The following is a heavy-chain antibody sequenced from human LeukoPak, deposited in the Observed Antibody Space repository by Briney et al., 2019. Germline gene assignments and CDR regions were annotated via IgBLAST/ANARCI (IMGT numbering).Heavy chain of an antibody. CDR1: GGSVSSGTYY. J-gene: IGHJ6*02. CDR3: TIPPSSSNYYYGMDV. V-gene: IGHV4-61*01. D-gene: IGHD2-2*01. CDR2: ISYSGST. Sequence: SETLSLTCTVSGGSVSSGTYYWSWIRQPPGKGLEWIGYISYSGSTSYNPSLKSRVTISVDTSKNQLSLKLSSVTAADTAVYYCTIPPSSSNYYYGMDVWGQGTTVTVSS.